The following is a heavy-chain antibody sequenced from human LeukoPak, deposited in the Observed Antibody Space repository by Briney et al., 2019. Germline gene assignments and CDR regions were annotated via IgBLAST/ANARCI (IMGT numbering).Heavy chain of an antibody. CDR2: MNPNSGNT. CDR1: GYTFTSYD. CDR3: ARVTTANWYDFWSGYPYYYYMDV. Sequence: GASVKVSCKASGYTFTSYDINWVRQATGQGLEWMGWMNPNSGNTGYAQKFQGRVTMTRNTSISTAYMELSSLRSEDTAVYYCARVTTANWYDFWSGYPYYYYMDVWGKGTTVTVSS. J-gene: IGHJ6*03. D-gene: IGHD3-3*01. V-gene: IGHV1-8*01.